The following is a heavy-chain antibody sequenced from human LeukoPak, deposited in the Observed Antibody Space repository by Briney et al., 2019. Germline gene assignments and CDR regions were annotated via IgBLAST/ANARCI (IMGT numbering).Heavy chain of an antibody. J-gene: IGHJ5*02. V-gene: IGHV4-59*01. CDR3: ARDRGGFDP. CDR1: GGSISSYY. Sequence: PSETLSLTCTVSGGSISSYYWSWIRQPPGKGLEWIGYIYYSGSTNYNPSLKSRATISVDTSKNQFSLKLSSVTAADTAVYYCARDRGGFDPWGQGTLVTVSS. CDR2: IYYSGST.